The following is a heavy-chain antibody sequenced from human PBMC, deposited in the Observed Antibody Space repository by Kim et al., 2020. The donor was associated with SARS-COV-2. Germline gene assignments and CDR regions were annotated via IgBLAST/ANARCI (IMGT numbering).Heavy chain of an antibody. CDR3: AKDGSGSAPFDY. CDR1: GFTFSSYG. CDR2: ISYDGSNK. J-gene: IGHJ4*02. Sequence: GGSLRLSCAASGFTFSSYGMHWVRQAPGKGLEWVAVISYDGSNKYYEDSVKGRFTISRDNSKNTLYLQMNSLRAEDTAVYYCAKDGSGSAPFDYWGQGTLVTVSS. D-gene: IGHD3-10*01. V-gene: IGHV3-30*18.